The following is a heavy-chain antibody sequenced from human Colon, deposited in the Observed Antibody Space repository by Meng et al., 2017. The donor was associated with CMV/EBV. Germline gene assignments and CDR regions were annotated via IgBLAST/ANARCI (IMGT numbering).Heavy chain of an antibody. CDR2: ISSSSSYI. CDR1: GFTFSSYS. V-gene: IGHV3-21*01. D-gene: IGHD6-19*01. CDR3: AAGIAVADTGY. J-gene: IGHJ4*02. Sequence: GESLKISCAASGFTFSSYSMNWVRQAPGKGLEWVPSISSSSSYIYYADSVKGRFTISRDNAKNSLYLQMNSLRAEDTAVYYCAAGIAVADTGYWGQGTLVTVSS.